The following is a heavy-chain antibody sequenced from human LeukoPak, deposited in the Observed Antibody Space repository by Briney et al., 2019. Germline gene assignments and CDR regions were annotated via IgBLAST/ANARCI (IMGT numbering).Heavy chain of an antibody. Sequence: GGSLRLSCAASGFTFSSYAMSWVRQAPGKGLEWVSAISGSGGSTYYADSVKGRFTISRDNSKNTLYLQMNSLRAEDTAVYYCAKLTTVTTTLKYYFDYWGQRTLVTVSS. CDR3: AKLTTVTTTLKYYFDY. CDR2: ISGSGGST. J-gene: IGHJ4*02. V-gene: IGHV3-23*01. CDR1: GFTFSSYA. D-gene: IGHD4-17*01.